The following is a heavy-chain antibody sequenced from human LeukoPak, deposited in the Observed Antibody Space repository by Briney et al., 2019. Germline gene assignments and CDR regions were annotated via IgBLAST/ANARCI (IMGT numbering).Heavy chain of an antibody. V-gene: IGHV4-30-2*01. D-gene: IGHD6-19*01. Sequence: PSQTLSLTCTVSGGSISSGGYYWSWIRQPPGKGLEWIGYIYHSGSTYYNPSLKSRVTMSVDSSKNQFSLKLTSVTAADTAVYYCARETTLTGYSSGLGFNYWGQGTLVTVSS. CDR2: IYHSGST. CDR1: GGSISSGGYY. J-gene: IGHJ4*02. CDR3: ARETTLTGYSSGLGFNY.